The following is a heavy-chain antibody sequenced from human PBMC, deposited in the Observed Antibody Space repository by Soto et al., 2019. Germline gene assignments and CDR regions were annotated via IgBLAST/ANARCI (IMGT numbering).Heavy chain of an antibody. CDR1: GFSLSTSGVG. Sequence: QITLKESGPTLVKPTQTLTLTCTFSGFSLSTSGVGVGWIRQPPGKALEWVALIYWDDAKEYSPSLKSRLTITKDTSKNQVALTMTNMYPVDTATYYCAHKGGGDRILDYWGQGTLVTVSS. V-gene: IGHV2-5*02. D-gene: IGHD3-16*01. J-gene: IGHJ4*02. CDR2: IYWDDAK. CDR3: AHKGGGDRILDY.